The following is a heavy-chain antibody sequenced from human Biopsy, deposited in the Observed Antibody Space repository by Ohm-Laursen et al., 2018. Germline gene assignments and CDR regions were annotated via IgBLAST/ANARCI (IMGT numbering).Heavy chain of an antibody. CDR1: GFPFSDYY. D-gene: IGHD2-21*01. CDR3: AKIPPSRCDSGECYPIFDY. J-gene: IGHJ4*02. Sequence: SLRLSCTASGFPFSDYYMRWIRQAPGKGLDWVSYISDGGTTIYYADSVKGRFTISRDNAKNSLYLQMNSLRAEDTAIYYCAKIPPSRCDSGECYPIFDYWGQGTLVTVSS. CDR2: ISDGGTTI. V-gene: IGHV3-11*01.